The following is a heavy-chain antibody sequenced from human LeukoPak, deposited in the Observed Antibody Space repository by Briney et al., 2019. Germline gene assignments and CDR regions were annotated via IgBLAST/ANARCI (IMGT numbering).Heavy chain of an antibody. CDR2: INSDGSST. J-gene: IGHJ2*01. CDR3: ARGFPYGDYVHWYFDL. D-gene: IGHD4-17*01. CDR1: GFTFSSYW. Sequence: GGSLRLSCAASGFTFSSYWMHWVRQAPGKGLVWVSRINSDGSSTSYADSVKGRFTISRDNAKYSLYLHMNGLRAEDTAVYYCARGFPYGDYVHWYFDLWGRGTLVTVSS. V-gene: IGHV3-74*01.